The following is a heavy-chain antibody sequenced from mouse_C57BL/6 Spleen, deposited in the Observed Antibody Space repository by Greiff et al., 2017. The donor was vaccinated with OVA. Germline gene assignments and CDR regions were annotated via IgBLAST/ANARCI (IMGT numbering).Heavy chain of an antibody. J-gene: IGHJ2*01. CDR2: IDTADGDN. CDR3: TTPTVVATPFDY. Sequence: LVESGAELVRPGASVKLSCTASGFNIKDYYMHWVKQRPEQGLEWIGRIDTADGDNEYGPKFQGKATMTADTSSNTAYLQLSSLTSEDTAVYYCTTPTVVATPFDYWGQGTTLTVSS. V-gene: IGHV14-1*01. D-gene: IGHD1-1*01. CDR1: GFNIKDYY.